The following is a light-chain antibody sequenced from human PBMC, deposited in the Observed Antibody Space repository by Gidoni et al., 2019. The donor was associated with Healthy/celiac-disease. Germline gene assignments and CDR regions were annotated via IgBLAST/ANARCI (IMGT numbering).Light chain of an antibody. J-gene: IGKJ4*01. CDR2: DAS. V-gene: IGKV3-11*01. CDR1: QSVSSY. Sequence: EIVLTQSPATLSLSPGERATLSCRANQSVSSYLAWYQQKPGQAPRLLIYDASNRATGIPARFSGSGSGTDFTLTISSLEPEDFAVYYCQQRSNWPPQPTFGGGTKVEIK. CDR3: QQRSNWPPQPT.